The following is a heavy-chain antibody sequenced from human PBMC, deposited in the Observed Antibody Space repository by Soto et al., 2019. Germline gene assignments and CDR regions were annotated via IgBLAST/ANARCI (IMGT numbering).Heavy chain of an antibody. CDR1: GGTFSSYA. J-gene: IGHJ4*02. Sequence: SVKVSCKASGGTFSSYAISWVRQAPGQGLEWMGGIIPIFGTANYAQKFQGRVTITADESTSTAYMELSSLRSEDTAVYYCAREGRIVGVYFDYWGQGTLVTVSS. D-gene: IGHD1-26*01. CDR3: AREGRIVGVYFDY. V-gene: IGHV1-69*13. CDR2: IIPIFGTA.